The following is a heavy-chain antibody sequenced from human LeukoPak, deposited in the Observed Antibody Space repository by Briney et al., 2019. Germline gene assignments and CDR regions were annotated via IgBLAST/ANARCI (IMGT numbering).Heavy chain of an antibody. CDR1: GFTFSSYG. Sequence: PGGSLRLSCAASGFTFSSYGMHWVRQAPGKGLEWVGFIRYDGSNKYYADSVKGRFTISRDNSKNTLYLQMNSLRAEDTAVYYCARVADYGDNEFDYWGQGTLVTVSS. J-gene: IGHJ4*02. CDR3: ARVADYGDNEFDY. V-gene: IGHV3-30*02. D-gene: IGHD4-17*01. CDR2: IRYDGSNK.